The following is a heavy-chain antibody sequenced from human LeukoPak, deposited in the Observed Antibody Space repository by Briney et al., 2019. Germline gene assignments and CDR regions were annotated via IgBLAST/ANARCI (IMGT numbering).Heavy chain of an antibody. D-gene: IGHD3-22*01. V-gene: IGHV5-51*01. CDR2: IYPGDSDT. CDR3: ARSYDSSGYPQLGFDP. J-gene: IGHJ5*02. Sequence: GESLKISCKGSGYSFTSYWIGWVRQMPGKGLEWMGIIYPGDSDTRYSPSFQGQVTISADKSISTAYLQWSSLKASDTAMYYCARSYDSSGYPQLGFDPWGQGTLVTVSS. CDR1: GYSFTSYW.